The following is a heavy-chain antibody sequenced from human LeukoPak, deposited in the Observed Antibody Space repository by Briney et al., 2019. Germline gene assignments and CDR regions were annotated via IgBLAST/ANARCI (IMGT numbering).Heavy chain of an antibody. CDR3: ASGPTGFA. CDR2: IYNDGSNK. CDR1: GFIFSNYG. Sequence: PGGSLRLSCAASGFIFSNYGMNWVRQAPGKGLEWVAIIYNDGSNKYYADSVKGRFTISRDNSQNTLYLQMNSLRAEDTAVYFCASGPTGFAWGQGTLVTVSS. D-gene: IGHD1-14*01. J-gene: IGHJ5*02. V-gene: IGHV3-33*03.